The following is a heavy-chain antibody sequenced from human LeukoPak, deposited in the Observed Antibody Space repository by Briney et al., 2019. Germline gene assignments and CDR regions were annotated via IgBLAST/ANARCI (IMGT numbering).Heavy chain of an antibody. V-gene: IGHV1-18*04. CDR3: ARDLVEGSGPTDGVRMDAFDT. Sequence: GASVKVSFKASGYTFTSYGISWVRQAPGQGLEWMGWISAYNGNTNYAQKLQGRVTMTTDTSTSTAYMELRSLRSDDTAVYYCARDLVEGSGPTDGVRMDAFDTWGQGTMVTVSS. J-gene: IGHJ3*02. CDR2: ISAYNGNT. D-gene: IGHD3-10*01. CDR1: GYTFTSYG.